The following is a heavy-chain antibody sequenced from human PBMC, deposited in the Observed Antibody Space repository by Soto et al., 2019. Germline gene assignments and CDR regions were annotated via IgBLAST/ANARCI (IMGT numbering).Heavy chain of an antibody. J-gene: IGHJ5*02. CDR1: VYSFTSYW. Sequence: GESLKISCKGSVYSFTSYWISWVRQMPGKGLEWMGRIDPSDSYTNYSPSFQGHVTISADKSISTAYLQWSSLKASDTAMYYCARHTYRHNWFDPWGQGTLVTVSS. CDR3: ARHTYRHNWFDP. V-gene: IGHV5-10-1*01. CDR2: IDPSDSYT. D-gene: IGHD5-12*01.